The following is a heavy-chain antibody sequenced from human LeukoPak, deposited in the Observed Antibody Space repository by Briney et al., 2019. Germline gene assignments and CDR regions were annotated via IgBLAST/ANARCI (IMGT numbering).Heavy chain of an antibody. CDR2: TRNKANSYTT. J-gene: IGHJ3*02. CDR3: SRNGGTLTGWPFDI. D-gene: IGHD2-8*01. V-gene: IGHV3-72*01. Sequence: GGSLRLSCAASGFTFSDHYMDWVRQAPGKGLEWVGRTRNKANSYTTEYAASVKGRFTISRDDSKNSLYLQMNSLKTEDTAVYYCSRNGGTLTGWPFDIWGQGTMVTVSS. CDR1: GFTFSDHY.